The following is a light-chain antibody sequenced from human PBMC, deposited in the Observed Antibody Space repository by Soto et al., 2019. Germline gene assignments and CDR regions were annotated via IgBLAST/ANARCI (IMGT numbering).Light chain of an antibody. V-gene: IGKV2-28*01. CDR3: MQALQTWT. Sequence: DIVMTPSPLSLVVTPGEPASISCRSSQSLLHSNGHNFLDWYVQKAGQSPQLLIYMGSNRASGVPDRFSGSGSGTDFTLEISRVEAEDAGVYYCMQALQTWTFGQGTKVDIK. J-gene: IGKJ1*01. CDR1: QSLLHSNGHNF. CDR2: MGS.